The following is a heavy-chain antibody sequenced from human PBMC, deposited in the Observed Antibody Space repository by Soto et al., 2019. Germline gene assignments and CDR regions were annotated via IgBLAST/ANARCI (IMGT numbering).Heavy chain of an antibody. CDR1: GGSISSGGYY. D-gene: IGHD5-12*01. CDR3: ARGGVATIGRCLDY. Sequence: TSETLSLTCTVSGGSISSGGYYWSWIRQHPGKGLEWIGYIYYSGSTYYNPSLKSRVTISVDTSKNQFSLKLSSVTAADTAVYYCARGGVATIGRCLDYWGQGTLVTVSS. J-gene: IGHJ4*02. V-gene: IGHV4-31*03. CDR2: IYYSGST.